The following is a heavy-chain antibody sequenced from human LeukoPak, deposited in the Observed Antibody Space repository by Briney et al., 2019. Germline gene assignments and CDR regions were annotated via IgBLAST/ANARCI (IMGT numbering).Heavy chain of an antibody. CDR2: ISGSGDTT. CDR1: GFSFSGHG. Sequence: GGSLRLSCAASGFSFSGHGMRWVRQAPGKGLQWVSAISGSGDTTYYADSVRGRFTISRDNSKNTLYLQMNSLRAEDTALYFCAKARGFAEFDYWGQGTLVTVSS. CDR3: AKARGFAEFDY. D-gene: IGHD3-10*01. J-gene: IGHJ4*02. V-gene: IGHV3-23*01.